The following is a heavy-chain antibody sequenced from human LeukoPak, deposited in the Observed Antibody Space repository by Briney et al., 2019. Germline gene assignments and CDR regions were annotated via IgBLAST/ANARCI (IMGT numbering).Heavy chain of an antibody. Sequence: SETLSLTCNVSGGSISSSSYYWGWIRQPPGKGLEWIGSIYYSGTTYYSPSLKSRVTISVHTSKNQFSLKLSSVTAADTAVYYCARQQCNGGSCYSRATWFDPWGQGTLVTVSS. J-gene: IGHJ5*02. V-gene: IGHV4-39*01. CDR3: ARQQCNGGSCYSRATWFDP. CDR1: GGSISSSSYY. D-gene: IGHD2-15*01. CDR2: IYYSGTT.